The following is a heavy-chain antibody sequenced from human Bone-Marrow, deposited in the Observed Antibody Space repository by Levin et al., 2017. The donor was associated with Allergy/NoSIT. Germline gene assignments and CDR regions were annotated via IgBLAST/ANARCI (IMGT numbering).Heavy chain of an antibody. CDR3: ARASRNYYDSSGYARAFDI. J-gene: IGHJ3*02. D-gene: IGHD3-22*01. Sequence: GSLRLSCTVSGGSISSYYWSWIRQPPGKGLEWIGYIYYSGSTNYNPSLKSRVTISVDTSKNQFSLKLSSVTAADTAVYYCARASRNYYDSSGYARAFDIWGQGTMVTVSS. CDR1: GGSISSYY. V-gene: IGHV4-59*01. CDR2: IYYSGST.